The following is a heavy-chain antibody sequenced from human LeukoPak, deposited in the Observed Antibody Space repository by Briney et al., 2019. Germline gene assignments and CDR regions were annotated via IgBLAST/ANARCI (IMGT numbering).Heavy chain of an antibody. J-gene: IGHJ4*02. CDR1: GFTFSSHA. D-gene: IGHD3-22*01. CDR2: ISGSGGST. Sequence: GSLRLSCAASGFTFSSHAMSWVRQAPGKGLEWVSGISGSGGSTYYADSVKGRFTSSRDNSKNTLYLQMNSLRAEDTALYYCASLDYFDSSDYGDYWGQGTLVTVSS. CDR3: ASLDYFDSSDYGDY. V-gene: IGHV3-23*01.